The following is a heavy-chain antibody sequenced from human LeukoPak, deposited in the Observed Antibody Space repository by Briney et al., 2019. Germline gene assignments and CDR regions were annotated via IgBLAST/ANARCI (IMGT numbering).Heavy chain of an antibody. D-gene: IGHD6-19*01. CDR2: IYTSGST. V-gene: IGHV4-4*07. Sequence: SETLSLTCTVSGGSISSYYWSWIRQPAGKGLEWIGRIYTSGSTNYNPSLKSRVTMSVDTSKNQFSLKLSSVTAADTAVYYCARDGSGWYDYYYYYMDVWGKGTTVTVSS. J-gene: IGHJ6*03. CDR3: ARDGSGWYDYYYYYMDV. CDR1: GGSISSYY.